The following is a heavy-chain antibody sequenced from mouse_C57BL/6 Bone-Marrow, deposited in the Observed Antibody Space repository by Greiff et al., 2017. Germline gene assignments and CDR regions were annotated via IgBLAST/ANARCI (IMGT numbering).Heavy chain of an antibody. CDR2: IRLKSDNYAT. J-gene: IGHJ3*01. D-gene: IGHD2-4*01. Sequence: EVHLVESGGGLVQPGGSMKLSCVASGFTFSNYWMNWVRQSPEKGLEWVAQIRLKSDNYATHYAESVKGRFTISRDDSKSSVYLQMNNLRAEDTGIYYCTGYDYDRAYWGQGTLVTVSA. V-gene: IGHV6-3*01. CDR3: TGYDYDRAY. CDR1: GFTFSNYW.